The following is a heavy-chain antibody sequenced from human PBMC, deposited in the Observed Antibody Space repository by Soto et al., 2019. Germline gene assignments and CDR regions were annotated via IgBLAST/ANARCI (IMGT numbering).Heavy chain of an antibody. Sequence: PGGSLRLSCAASGFTFDDYAMHWVRQAPGKGLEWVSGISWNSGSIGYADSVKGRFTISRDNAKNSQYLQMNSLRAEDTALYYCAKDIGGGDIVVVPAARHYGMDVWGQGTTVTVSS. CDR2: ISWNSGSI. V-gene: IGHV3-9*01. CDR1: GFTFDDYA. CDR3: AKDIGGGDIVVVPAARHYGMDV. D-gene: IGHD2-2*01. J-gene: IGHJ6*02.